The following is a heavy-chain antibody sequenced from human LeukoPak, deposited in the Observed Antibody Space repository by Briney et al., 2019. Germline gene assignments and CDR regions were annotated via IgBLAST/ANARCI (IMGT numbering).Heavy chain of an antibody. CDR1: GYSFTSYW. V-gene: IGHV5-51*01. J-gene: IGHJ4*02. D-gene: IGHD3-16*02. Sequence: GESLKISCKGSGYSFTSYWIGWVRQMPGKGLEWMGIIYPGDSDTRYSPSFQGQVTISADKSISTAYLQWSSLKASDTAMYYCARQAYYDYVWGSYRSNRYFDYRGQGTLVTVSS. CDR2: IYPGDSDT. CDR3: ARQAYYDYVWGSYRSNRYFDY.